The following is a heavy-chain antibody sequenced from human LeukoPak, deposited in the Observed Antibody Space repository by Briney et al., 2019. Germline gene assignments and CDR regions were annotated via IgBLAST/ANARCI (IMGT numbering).Heavy chain of an antibody. V-gene: IGHV1-2*06. CDR3: AREVIGSSWHTGAVDI. J-gene: IGHJ3*02. D-gene: IGHD6-13*01. Sequence: GASVKVSCKASGYTFTDYYLHWVRQAPGQGLEWMGRINPNSGDTVYVQKFQGRVTMSRDTSISTAYMELSRLRSDDTAVYYCAREVIGSSWHTGAVDIWGQGTMVTVSP. CDR1: GYTFTDYY. CDR2: INPNSGDT.